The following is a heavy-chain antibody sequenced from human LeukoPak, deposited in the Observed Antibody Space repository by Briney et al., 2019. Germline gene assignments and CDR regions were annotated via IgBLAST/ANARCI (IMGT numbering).Heavy chain of an antibody. D-gene: IGHD6-19*01. CDR1: GFTSSSYA. J-gene: IGHJ4*02. CDR2: VYNSGST. Sequence: GSLRLSCAASGFTSSSYALNWVRQPPGKGLEWIGYVYNSGSTNYNPSLKRRVTISVDTSKNQFSLKLSSVTAADTAVYYCARDSSGWSYFDYWGQGTLVTVSS. V-gene: IGHV4-59*01. CDR3: ARDSSGWSYFDY.